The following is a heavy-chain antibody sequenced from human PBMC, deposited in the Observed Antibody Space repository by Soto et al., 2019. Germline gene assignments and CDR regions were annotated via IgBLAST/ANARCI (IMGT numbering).Heavy chain of an antibody. Sequence: PGGSLRLSCAASEFTFSNYAMSWVRQAPGKGLEWVSSISDNGGTTYYADSVKGRFTISRDNSKNTLYLQMNSLRAEDTAVYYCSKDPHQLRVYFDYWGRGTQVTVSS. D-gene: IGHD2-2*01. V-gene: IGHV3-23*01. CDR3: SKDPHQLRVYFDY. J-gene: IGHJ4*02. CDR2: ISDNGGTT. CDR1: EFTFSNYA.